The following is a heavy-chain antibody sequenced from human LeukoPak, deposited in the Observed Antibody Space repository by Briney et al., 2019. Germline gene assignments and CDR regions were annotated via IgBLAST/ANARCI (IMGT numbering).Heavy chain of an antibody. D-gene: IGHD3-9*01. V-gene: IGHV4-34*01. CDR1: GGSFNGFY. CDR2: GNHSGGT. Sequence: SETLSLTCAVYGGSFNGFYWSWIRQPPGRGLEWIGEGNHSGGTKYNPSLKSRVTILADSSKNQFSLKLTSVTAADMAVYYCAKNGQTGFSSDPWGQGTLVTVSS. CDR3: AKNGQTGFSSDP. J-gene: IGHJ5*02.